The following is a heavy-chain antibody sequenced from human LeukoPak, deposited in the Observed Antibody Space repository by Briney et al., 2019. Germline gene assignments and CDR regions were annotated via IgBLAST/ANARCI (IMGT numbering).Heavy chain of an antibody. Sequence: PGGSLRLSCAASGFTYSSCAMHWVRQAPGKGLEWVATISYDGSNKYYADSVKGRFTISRDNSKNTLYLYMNSLRAEDTAVYYCVRGVGIYDSSGYFDYWGQGTLVTVPS. D-gene: IGHD3-22*01. J-gene: IGHJ4*02. CDR1: GFTYSSCA. V-gene: IGHV3-30-3*01. CDR2: ISYDGSNK. CDR3: VRGVGIYDSSGYFDY.